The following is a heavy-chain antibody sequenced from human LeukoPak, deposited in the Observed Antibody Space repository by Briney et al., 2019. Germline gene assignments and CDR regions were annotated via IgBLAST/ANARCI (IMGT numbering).Heavy chain of an antibody. CDR1: GYSISSGYY. CDR3: ARRGDSYALFDY. Sequence: SETLSLTCTVSGYSISSGYYWGWIRQPPGKGLEWIGTITYSGSTYFSPSVKSRVTMSMDTSKNQFSLKLSSVTAADTAVYYCARRGDSYALFDYWGQGTLVTVSS. J-gene: IGHJ4*02. V-gene: IGHV4-38-2*02. D-gene: IGHD5-18*01. CDR2: ITYSGST.